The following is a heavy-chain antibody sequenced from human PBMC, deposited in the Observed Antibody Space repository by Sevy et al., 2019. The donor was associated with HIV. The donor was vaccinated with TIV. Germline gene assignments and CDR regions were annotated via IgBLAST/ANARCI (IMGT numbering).Heavy chain of an antibody. D-gene: IGHD2-21*02. CDR2: ISSSSSYI. CDR3: ARGGIRGDHDAFDI. CDR1: GFTFSSYS. Sequence: GGSLRLSCAASGFTFSSYSMNWVRQAPGKGLEWVSSISSSSSYIYYADSVKGRFTISRDNAKNSLYLQMNILRAEDTAVYYCARGGIRGDHDAFDIWGQGTMVTVSS. J-gene: IGHJ3*02. V-gene: IGHV3-21*01.